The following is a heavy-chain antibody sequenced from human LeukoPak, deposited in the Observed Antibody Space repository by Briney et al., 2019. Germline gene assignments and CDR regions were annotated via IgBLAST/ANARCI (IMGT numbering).Heavy chain of an antibody. CDR1: GFTFSSYS. V-gene: IGHV3-23*01. CDR3: AKRMSITAASQVDY. Sequence: GGSLRLSCAASGFTFSSYSMSWVRQAPGKGLEWVSAISSSGGSTDYTDSVKGRFTISRDNSKNTLYLQMNSLRAEDTAVYYCAKRMSITAASQVDYWGQGTLVTVSS. D-gene: IGHD1-20*01. J-gene: IGHJ4*02. CDR2: ISSSGGST.